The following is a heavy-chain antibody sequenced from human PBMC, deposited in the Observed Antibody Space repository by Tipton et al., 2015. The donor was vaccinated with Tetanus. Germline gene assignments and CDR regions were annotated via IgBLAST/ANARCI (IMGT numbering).Heavy chain of an antibody. D-gene: IGHD6-6*01. CDR1: GDSISSYY. Sequence: TLSLTCSVSGDSISSYYWSWIRQPPGKGLEWIGYTHDSGKTNTNPSLQSRVSISVDTSKNQFSLELTSVTAADTAVYYCARGRYSSSYSPPRYLYYYYLDVWGKGATVTVSS. J-gene: IGHJ6*03. CDR2: THDSGKT. V-gene: IGHV4-59*01. CDR3: ARGRYSSSYSPPRYLYYYYLDV.